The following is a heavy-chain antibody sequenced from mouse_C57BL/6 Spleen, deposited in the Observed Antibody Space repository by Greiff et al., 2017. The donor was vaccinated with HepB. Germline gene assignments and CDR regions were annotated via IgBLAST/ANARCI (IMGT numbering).Heavy chain of an antibody. Sequence: DVKLVESGGGLVKPGGSLKLSCAASGFTFSDYGMHWVRQAPEKGLEWVAYISSGSSTIYYADTVKGRFTISRDNAKNTLFLQMTSLRSEDTAMYYCARRPIYYDYDYAMDYWGQGTSVTVSS. CDR3: ARRPIYYDYDYAMDY. D-gene: IGHD2-4*01. CDR1: GFTFSDYG. CDR2: ISSGSSTI. V-gene: IGHV5-17*01. J-gene: IGHJ4*01.